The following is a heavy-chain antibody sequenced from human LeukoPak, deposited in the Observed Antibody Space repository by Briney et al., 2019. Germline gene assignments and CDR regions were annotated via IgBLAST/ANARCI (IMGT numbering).Heavy chain of an antibody. V-gene: IGHV5-51*01. Sequence: GESLKISCKGSGYSFTSYWIGWVRQMPGKGLEWMGIIYPGDSDTRYSPSFQGQVTISADKSISTAYLQRSSLKASDTAMYYCARYCSGGSSSCYFDYWGQGTLVTVSS. J-gene: IGHJ4*02. D-gene: IGHD2-15*01. CDR1: GYSFTSYW. CDR2: IYPGDSDT. CDR3: ARYCSGGSSSCYFDY.